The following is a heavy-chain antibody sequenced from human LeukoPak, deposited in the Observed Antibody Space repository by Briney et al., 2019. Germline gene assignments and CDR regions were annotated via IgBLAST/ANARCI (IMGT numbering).Heavy chain of an antibody. Sequence: PSETLSLTCTVSGGSISSHYWSWIRQPPGKGLEWIGYIYYSGSTNYNPSLKSRVTISVDTSKNQFSLKLSSVTAADTAVYCCARDIDAFDIWGQGTMVTVSS. CDR1: GGSISSHY. CDR3: ARDIDAFDI. CDR2: IYYSGST. V-gene: IGHV4-59*11. J-gene: IGHJ3*02.